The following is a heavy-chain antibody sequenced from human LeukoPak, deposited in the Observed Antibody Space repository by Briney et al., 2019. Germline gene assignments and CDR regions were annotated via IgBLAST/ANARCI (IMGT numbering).Heavy chain of an antibody. CDR3: ARDRRDGYNFDETGTFDY. CDR1: GFTFSSYA. V-gene: IGHV3-30-3*01. J-gene: IGHJ4*02. Sequence: PGRSLRLSCAASGFTFSSYAMHWVRQAPGKGLEWVAVISYDGSNKYYADSVKGRFTISRDNSKNTLYLQMNSLRAEDTAVYYCARDRRDGYNFDETGTFDYWGQGTLVTVSS. D-gene: IGHD5-24*01. CDR2: ISYDGSNK.